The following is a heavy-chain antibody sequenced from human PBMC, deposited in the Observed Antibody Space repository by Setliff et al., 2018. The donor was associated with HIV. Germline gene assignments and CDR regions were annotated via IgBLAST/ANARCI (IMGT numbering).Heavy chain of an antibody. V-gene: IGHV4-4*07. D-gene: IGHD6-13*01. CDR3: ARGRAGTGLDP. Sequence: PSETLSLTCSVSGGYLDSYSWSWIRQPAGKGLEWIGQVYSSGFTDYNPSLKSRVTLSADPSKTEVSLKMSSVTAADTAVYYCARGRAGTGLDPWGQGTLVTVS. CDR2: VYSSGFT. J-gene: IGHJ5*02. CDR1: GGYLDSYS.